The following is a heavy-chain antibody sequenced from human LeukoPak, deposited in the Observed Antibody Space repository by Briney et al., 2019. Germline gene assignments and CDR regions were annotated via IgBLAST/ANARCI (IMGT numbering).Heavy chain of an antibody. Sequence: GGSLRLSCAASGFTFRNYAMHWVRQAPGKGLEWVAFIRYDGSNKYYADSVKGRFTISRDNSKNTLYLQMNSLRAEDTAVYYCAKASSTWDIVATIYYWGQGTLVTVSS. CDR3: AKASSTWDIVATIYY. CDR1: GFTFRNYA. V-gene: IGHV3-30*02. J-gene: IGHJ4*02. CDR2: IRYDGSNK. D-gene: IGHD5-12*01.